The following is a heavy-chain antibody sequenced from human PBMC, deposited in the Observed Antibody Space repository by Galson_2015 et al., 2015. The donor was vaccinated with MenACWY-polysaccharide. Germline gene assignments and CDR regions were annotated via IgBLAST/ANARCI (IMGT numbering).Heavy chain of an antibody. CDR1: AERVSSNNAA. CDR2: TYYRSKWYK. J-gene: IGHJ4*02. Sequence: CAISAERVSSNNAAWNWIRQSPSRGLEWLGRTYYRSKWYKHYAASVKSRITINVDTSKNQFYLQLNSVTPEDTAMYYCASQGIAVAGVIDYWGQGILVTVSS. D-gene: IGHD6-19*01. V-gene: IGHV6-1*01. CDR3: ASQGIAVAGVIDY.